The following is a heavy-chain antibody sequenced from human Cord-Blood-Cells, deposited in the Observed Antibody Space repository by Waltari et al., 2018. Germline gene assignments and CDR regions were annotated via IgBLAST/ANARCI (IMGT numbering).Heavy chain of an antibody. CDR2: ISYDGSNK. CDR1: GFTFSSYG. D-gene: IGHD1-26*01. J-gene: IGHJ6*02. CDR3: AKEKWELNYYGMDV. Sequence: QVQLVESGGGVVQPGRSLRLSCAASGFTFSSYGMHWVRQAPGKGLEWVAVISYDGSNKYYADAVKGRFTIARDNSKNTLYLQMNSLRAEDTAVYYCAKEKWELNYYGMDVWGQGTTVTVSS. V-gene: IGHV3-30*18.